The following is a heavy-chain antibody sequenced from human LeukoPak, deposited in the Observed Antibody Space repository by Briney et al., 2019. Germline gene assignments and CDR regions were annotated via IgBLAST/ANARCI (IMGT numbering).Heavy chain of an antibody. CDR1: GYTFTSYD. CDR2: MNPNSGNT. J-gene: IGHJ5*02. V-gene: IGHV1-8*01. CDR3: ARGDYDFWSGYFWVVDP. Sequence: ASVKVSCKASGYTFTSYDINWVRQATGQGLEWMGWMNPNSGNTGYAQKFQGRVTMTRNTSISTAYMELSSLRPEDTAVYYCARGDYDFWSGYFWVVDPWGQGTLVTVSS. D-gene: IGHD3-3*01.